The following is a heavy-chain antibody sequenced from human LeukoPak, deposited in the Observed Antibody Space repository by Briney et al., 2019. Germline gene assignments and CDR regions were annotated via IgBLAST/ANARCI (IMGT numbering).Heavy chain of an antibody. CDR3: AKSNWNDRGYFDY. CDR2: ISGSGGTT. CDR1: GFTFSSYS. Sequence: GGSLRPSCAASGFTFSSYSMNWVRQAPGKGLEWVSGISGSGGTTYYADAVKGRFTISRDNSKNTLYLQMNSLRAEDTAVYYCAKSNWNDRGYFDYWGQGTLVTVSS. J-gene: IGHJ4*02. D-gene: IGHD1-1*01. V-gene: IGHV3-23*01.